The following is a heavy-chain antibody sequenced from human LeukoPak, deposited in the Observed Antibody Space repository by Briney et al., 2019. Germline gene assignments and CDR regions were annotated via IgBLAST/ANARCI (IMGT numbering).Heavy chain of an antibody. CDR3: ARDRGYSTFDY. J-gene: IGHJ4*02. D-gene: IGHD3-22*01. CDR2: ISYDGSNK. CDR1: GFIFISYG. V-gene: IGHV3-30*03. Sequence: GRSLRLSCAASGFIFISYGMHWVRQAPGKGLEWVAAISYDGSNKYYADSVKGRFTISRDNAKSSLSLQMNSLRVDDTAVYYCARDRGYSTFDYWGRGTLVTVSS.